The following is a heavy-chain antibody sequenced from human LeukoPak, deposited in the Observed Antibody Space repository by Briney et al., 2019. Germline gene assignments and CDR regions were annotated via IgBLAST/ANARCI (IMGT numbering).Heavy chain of an antibody. V-gene: IGHV4-59*01. Sequence: PPETLSLTCTVSGGSISSYYWSWIRQPPGKGLEWIGYIYYSGSTNYNPSLKSRVTISVDTSKNQFSLKLSSVTAADTAVYYCARAMAEQWLVSWGQGTLVTVSS. J-gene: IGHJ4*02. D-gene: IGHD6-19*01. CDR3: ARAMAEQWLVS. CDR2: IYYSGST. CDR1: GGSISSYY.